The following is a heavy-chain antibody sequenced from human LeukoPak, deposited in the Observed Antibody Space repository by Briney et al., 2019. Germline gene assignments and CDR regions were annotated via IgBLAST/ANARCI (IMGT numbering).Heavy chain of an antibody. D-gene: IGHD5-12*01. Sequence: PGGSLRLSCAASGFTFSTYAMHWVRQAPGKGLEYVSAISSNGGNTYYANSVKGGFTISRDNSKNTLYLQMGSLRAEDMAVYYCARKRVATGGPECYFDYWGQGTLVTVSS. J-gene: IGHJ4*02. CDR2: ISSNGGNT. CDR1: GFTFSTYA. CDR3: ARKRVATGGPECYFDY. V-gene: IGHV3-64*01.